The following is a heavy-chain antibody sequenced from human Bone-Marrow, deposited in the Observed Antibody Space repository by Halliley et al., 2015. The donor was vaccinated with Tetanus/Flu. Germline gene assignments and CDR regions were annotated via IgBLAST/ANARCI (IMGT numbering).Heavy chain of an antibody. J-gene: IGHJ4*02. CDR2: KIDGGAT. D-gene: IGHD2-2*01. V-gene: IGHV3-15*01. CDR3: ATSPYCTTATCYPDYFDY. Sequence: KIDGGATDYAAPGKGRFTISRDDSKGTVFLQMNSLKTEDTAVYYCATSPYCTTATCYPDYFDYWGQGTLVTVSS.